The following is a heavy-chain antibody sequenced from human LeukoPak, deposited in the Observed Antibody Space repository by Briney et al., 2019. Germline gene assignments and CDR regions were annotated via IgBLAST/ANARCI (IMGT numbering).Heavy chain of an antibody. CDR3: ARAAYDNSGYLTL. V-gene: IGHV3-23*01. D-gene: IGHD3-22*01. CDR1: GFTFSRFG. J-gene: IGHJ4*02. Sequence: GGSLRLSCVTSGFTFSRFGMTWVRQPPGKGLEWVASFDGNADGTYYADSVKGRFTISRDSPKNTLYLQMNSLRAEDTAVYYCARAAYDNSGYLTLWGQGTLVTVSS. CDR2: FDGNADGT.